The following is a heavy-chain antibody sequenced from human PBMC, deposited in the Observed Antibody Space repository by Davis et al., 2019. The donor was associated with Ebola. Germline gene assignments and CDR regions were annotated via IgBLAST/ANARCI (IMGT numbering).Heavy chain of an antibody. Sequence: ASVKVSCKASGYTFTGYYMHWVRQAPGQGLEWMGWINPNSGGTNYAQKFQGRVTMTRDTSISTAYMELSRLRSDDTAVYYCARDRGSVGSGYYRNWFDPWGQGTLVTVSS. V-gene: IGHV1-2*02. D-gene: IGHD3-22*01. CDR1: GYTFTGYY. J-gene: IGHJ5*02. CDR2: INPNSGGT. CDR3: ARDRGSVGSGYYRNWFDP.